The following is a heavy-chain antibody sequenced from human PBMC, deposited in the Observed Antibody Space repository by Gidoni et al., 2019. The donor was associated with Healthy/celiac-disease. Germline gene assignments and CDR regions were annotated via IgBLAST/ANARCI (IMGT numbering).Heavy chain of an antibody. D-gene: IGHD3-22*01. J-gene: IGHJ5*02. CDR2: IYYSGST. Sequence: QVQLQESGPRLVKPSETLSLTCTVSGGSISSYYWSWIRQPPGKGLEWIGYIYYSGSTNYNPSLKSRVTISVDTSKNQFSLKLSSVTAADTAVYYCARLVRGYYDSSGYYYDWFDPWGQGTLVTVSS. CDR1: GGSISSYY. V-gene: IGHV4-59*08. CDR3: ARLVRGYYDSSGYYYDWFDP.